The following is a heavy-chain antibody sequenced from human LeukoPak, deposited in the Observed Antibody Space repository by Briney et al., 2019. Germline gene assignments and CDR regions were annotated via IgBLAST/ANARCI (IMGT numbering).Heavy chain of an antibody. CDR3: ARDKYGDNSNAFDI. D-gene: IGHD4-23*01. CDR2: INPVGTST. Sequence: GSLRLSCVGSGFTFSSYWMHWVRQAPGKGLVWVARINPVGTSTIYADSVKGRFTISRDNAKNTLYLQMNSLRAEDTAVYYCARDKYGDNSNAFDIWGQGTLVTVSS. V-gene: IGHV3-74*01. CDR1: GFTFSSYW. J-gene: IGHJ3*02.